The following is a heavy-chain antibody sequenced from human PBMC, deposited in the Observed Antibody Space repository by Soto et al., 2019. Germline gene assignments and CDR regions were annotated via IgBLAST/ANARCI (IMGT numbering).Heavy chain of an antibody. CDR3: AGAQVSDIHDY. Sequence: GASVKVSCKASGYTFTSYHMHWVRQAPGQGLEWVGVINPSGGSTTYAQKFEGRVTMTRDTSTNTVYMELSSLRSEDTAVYRCAGAQVSDIHDYWGQGSLVTVSS. CDR2: INPSGGST. D-gene: IGHD5-18*01. CDR1: GYTFTSYH. V-gene: IGHV1-46*03. J-gene: IGHJ4*02.